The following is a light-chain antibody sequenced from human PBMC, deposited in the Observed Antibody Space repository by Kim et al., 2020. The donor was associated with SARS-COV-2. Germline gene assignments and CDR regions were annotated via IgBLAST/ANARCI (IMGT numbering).Light chain of an antibody. CDR3: QQYGSSPRT. Sequence: LPGELAPLSCRASQSVSSSYLAWYQQKPGQAPRLLIYGASSRATGIPDRFSGSGSGTDFTLTISRLEPEDFAVYYCQQYGSSPRTFGQGTKVDIK. CDR1: QSVSSSY. CDR2: GAS. V-gene: IGKV3-20*01. J-gene: IGKJ1*01.